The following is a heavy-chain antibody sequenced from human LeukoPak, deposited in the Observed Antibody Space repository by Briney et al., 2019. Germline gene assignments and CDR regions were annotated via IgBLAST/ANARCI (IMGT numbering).Heavy chain of an antibody. Sequence: GGSLRLSCAASGFTFSSYEMNWVRQAPGKGLEWVSYISSSGSTIYYADSVKGRFTISRDNAKNSLYLQMNSLRAEDTAIYYCARRPGGNFVDYWGQGTLVTVSS. D-gene: IGHD4-23*01. V-gene: IGHV3-48*03. CDR3: ARRPGGNFVDY. CDR1: GFTFSSYE. J-gene: IGHJ4*02. CDR2: ISSSGSTI.